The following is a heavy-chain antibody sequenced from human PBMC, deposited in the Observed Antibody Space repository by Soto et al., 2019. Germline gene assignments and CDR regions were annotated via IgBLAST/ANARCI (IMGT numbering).Heavy chain of an antibody. D-gene: IGHD6-19*01. CDR1: GFTFSSYA. CDR2: ISGSGGST. Sequence: GGSLRLSCAASGFTFSSYAMRWVRQAPGKGLEWVSAISGSGGSTYYADSVKGRFTISRDNSKNTLYLQVNSLRAEDTAVYYCAKDRKQWPFGYCHQGTRVAVSS. V-gene: IGHV3-23*01. J-gene: IGHJ4*02. CDR3: AKDRKQWPFGY.